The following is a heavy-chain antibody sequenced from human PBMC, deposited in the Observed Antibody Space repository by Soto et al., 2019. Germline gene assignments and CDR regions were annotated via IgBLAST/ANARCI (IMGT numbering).Heavy chain of an antibody. CDR3: ARRPGDAYLVGATNWFDP. CDR2: IYYSGST. Sequence: SETLSLTCTVSGGSISSSSYYWGWIRQPPGKGLEWIGSIYYSGSTYYNPSLKSRVTISVDTSKNQFSLKLSSVTAADTAVYYCARRPGDAYLVGATNWFDPWGQGTLVTVSS. D-gene: IGHD1-26*01. V-gene: IGHV4-39*01. J-gene: IGHJ5*02. CDR1: GGSISSSSYY.